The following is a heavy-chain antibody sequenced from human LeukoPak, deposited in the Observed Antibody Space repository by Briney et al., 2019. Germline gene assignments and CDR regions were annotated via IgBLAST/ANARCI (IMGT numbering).Heavy chain of an antibody. J-gene: IGHJ4*02. D-gene: IGHD3-10*01. CDR1: GYTFTSYD. Sequence: GASVKVSCKASGYTFTSYDINWVRQATGQGLEWMGWMNPNSGNTGYAQKFQGRVTMTRNTSISTAYMELSSLRSEDTAVYYCAIGWFGVYYFDYWGQGTLVTVSS. V-gene: IGHV1-8*01. CDR3: AIGWFGVYYFDY. CDR2: MNPNSGNT.